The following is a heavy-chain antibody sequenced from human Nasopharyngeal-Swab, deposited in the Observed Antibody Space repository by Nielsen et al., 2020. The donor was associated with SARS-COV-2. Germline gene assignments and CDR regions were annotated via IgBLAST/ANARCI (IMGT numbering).Heavy chain of an antibody. CDR1: GFTFSSYA. Sequence: LSLTCAASGFTFSSYAMHWVRQAPGKGLEWVAVISYDGSNKYYADSVKGRFTISRDNSKNTLYLQMNSLRAEDTAVYYCARGHNTYCGGDCYSLAPDYWGQGTLVTVSS. D-gene: IGHD2-21*02. CDR3: ARGHNTYCGGDCYSLAPDY. J-gene: IGHJ4*02. V-gene: IGHV3-30-3*01. CDR2: ISYDGSNK.